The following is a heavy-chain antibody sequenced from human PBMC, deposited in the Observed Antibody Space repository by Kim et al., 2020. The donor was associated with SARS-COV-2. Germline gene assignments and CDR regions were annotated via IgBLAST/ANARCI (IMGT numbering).Heavy chain of an antibody. CDR2: INHSGST. Sequence: SETLSLTCAVYGGSFSGYYWSWIRQPPGKGLEWIGEINHSGSTNYNPSLKSRVTISVDTSKNQFSLKLSSVTAADTAVYYCARGYYYDSSGHYYFDYWGQGTLVTVSS. V-gene: IGHV4-34*01. J-gene: IGHJ4*02. CDR3: ARGYYYDSSGHYYFDY. D-gene: IGHD3-22*01. CDR1: GGSFSGYY.